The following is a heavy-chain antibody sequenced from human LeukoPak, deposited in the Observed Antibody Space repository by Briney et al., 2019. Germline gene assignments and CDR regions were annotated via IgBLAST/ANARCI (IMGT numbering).Heavy chain of an antibody. D-gene: IGHD4-17*01. CDR1: GFTFSSYA. V-gene: IGHV3-23*01. CDR2: ISGSGGST. J-gene: IGHJ4*02. CDR3: AKDHLLATVTTYDY. Sequence: GGSLRLPCAASGFTFSSYAMMWVRQAPGKGLEWVSAISGSGGSTYYADSVKGRFTISRDNSKNTLYLQMNSLRAEDTAVYYCAKDHLLATVTTYDYWGQGTLVTVSS.